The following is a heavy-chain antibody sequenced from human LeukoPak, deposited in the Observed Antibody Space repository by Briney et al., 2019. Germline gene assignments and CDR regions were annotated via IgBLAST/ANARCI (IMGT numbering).Heavy chain of an antibody. CDR1: GFTFSSYA. Sequence: GGSLRLSCAASGFTFSSYAMHWVRQAPGKGLEYVSAISSNGGSTYYANSVKGRFTISRDNSKNTLYLQMGSLRAEDMAVYYCARGYCSSTSCYTTAFDYWGQGTLVTVSS. CDR2: ISSNGGST. CDR3: ARGYCSSTSCYTTAFDY. J-gene: IGHJ4*02. D-gene: IGHD2-2*02. V-gene: IGHV3-64*01.